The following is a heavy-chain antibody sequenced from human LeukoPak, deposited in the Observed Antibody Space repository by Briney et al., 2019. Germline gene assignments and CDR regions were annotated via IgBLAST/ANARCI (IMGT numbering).Heavy chain of an antibody. CDR2: ISAYNGNT. Sequence: ASVKVSRKASGYTFTSYGISWVRQAPGQGLEWMGWISAYNGNTNYAQKLQGRVIMTTDTSTSTAYMELRSLRSDDTAVYYCARDYYGSGRRPRDAFDIWGQGTMVTVSS. D-gene: IGHD3-10*01. CDR1: GYTFTSYG. V-gene: IGHV1-18*01. CDR3: ARDYYGSGRRPRDAFDI. J-gene: IGHJ3*02.